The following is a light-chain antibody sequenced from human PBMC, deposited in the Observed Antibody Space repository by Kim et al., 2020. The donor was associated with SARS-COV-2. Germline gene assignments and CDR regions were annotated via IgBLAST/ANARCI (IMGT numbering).Light chain of an antibody. V-gene: IGKV3-20*01. CDR3: QQYGSSLAT. J-gene: IGKJ4*01. CDR2: GAS. CDR1: QSVSSSY. Sequence: SPGESATLSCRASQSVSSSYLAWYQQKPGQAPRLLIYGASSRATGIPDRFSGSGSGTDFTLTISRLEPEDFAVYYCQQYGSSLATFGGGTKVDIK.